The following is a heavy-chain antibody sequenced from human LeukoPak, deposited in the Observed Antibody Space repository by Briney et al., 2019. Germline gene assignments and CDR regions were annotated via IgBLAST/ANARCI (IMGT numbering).Heavy chain of an antibody. CDR3: AREGYYGSGSRHYYYMDV. CDR1: GYTFTSYG. D-gene: IGHD3-10*01. J-gene: IGHJ6*03. Sequence: ASVKASCKASGYTFTSYGISWVRQAPGQGLEWMGWISAYNGNTNYAQKLQGRVTMTTDTSTSTAYMELRSLRSDDTAVYYCAREGYYGSGSRHYYYMDVWGKGTTVTVSS. V-gene: IGHV1-18*01. CDR2: ISAYNGNT.